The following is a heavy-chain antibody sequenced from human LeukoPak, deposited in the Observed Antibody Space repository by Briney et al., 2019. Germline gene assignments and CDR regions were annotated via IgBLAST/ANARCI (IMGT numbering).Heavy chain of an antibody. J-gene: IGHJ5*02. CDR2: IYYSGST. CDR3: ARDYLEGETGFDP. D-gene: IGHD1-26*01. V-gene: IGHV4-39*07. Sequence: PSETLSLTCTVSGGSISSSSYYWGWIRQPPGKGLEWIGSIYYSGSTYYSPSLKSRVTISVDTSKNQFSLKLSSVTAADTAVYYCARDYLEGETGFDPWGQGTLVTVSS. CDR1: GGSISSSSYY.